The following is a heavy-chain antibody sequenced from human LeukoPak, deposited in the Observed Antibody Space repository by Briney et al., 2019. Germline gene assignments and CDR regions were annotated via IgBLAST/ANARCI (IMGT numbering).Heavy chain of an antibody. CDR1: GGSFSGYY. J-gene: IGHJ4*02. CDR3: ATSSPDAFDY. Sequence: SETLSLTCAVYGGSFSGYYWSWIRQPPGKGLEWIGEINHSGSTNYNPSLKSRVTISVDTSKNQFSLKLSSVTAADTAVYYCATSSPDAFDYWGQGTLVTVSS. V-gene: IGHV4-34*01. CDR2: INHSGST.